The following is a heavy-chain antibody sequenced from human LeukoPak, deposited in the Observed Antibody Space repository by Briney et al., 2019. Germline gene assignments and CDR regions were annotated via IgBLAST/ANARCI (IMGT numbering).Heavy chain of an antibody. CDR2: IKQDGSEK. V-gene: IGHV3-7*01. J-gene: IGHJ5*02. CDR1: GFTFSSYW. D-gene: IGHD2-2*01. CDR3: ARDIEASTSRGWFDP. Sequence: GGSLRLSCEASGFTFSSYWMSWVRQAPGKGLEWVANIKQDGSEKYYVDFVKGRLTISRDNAKNSLYLQMNSLRAEDTAVYYCARDIEASTSRGWFDPWGQGTLVTVSS.